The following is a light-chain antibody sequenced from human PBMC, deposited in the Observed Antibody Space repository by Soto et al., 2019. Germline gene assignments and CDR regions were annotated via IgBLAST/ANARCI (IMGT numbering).Light chain of an antibody. V-gene: IGKV3-15*01. CDR1: QSVSGY. Sequence: EIVMTQSPATLSVSPGERATLSCRASQSVSGYLDWFQQKPGQAPRLVLLRIFTRAIGVPARFSGSGSETEFTLTISGLQSEDSGVYYCLQHYAWPWTFGQGTKVDIK. CDR2: RIF. CDR3: LQHYAWPWT. J-gene: IGKJ1*01.